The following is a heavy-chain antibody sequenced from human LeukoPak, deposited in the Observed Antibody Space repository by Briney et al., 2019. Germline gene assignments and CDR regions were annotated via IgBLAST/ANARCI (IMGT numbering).Heavy chain of an antibody. CDR1: GFTFSNYG. D-gene: IGHD3-22*01. J-gene: IGHJ3*02. Sequence: GGSLRLSCAASGFTFSNYGMHWVRQAPGKGLEWVAFIRYDGSNKYYADSVKGRFTISRDNSKNTLYLQMNSLRAEDTALYYCIRGNFYDPKPAFDIWGQGTMVTVSS. CDR2: IRYDGSNK. CDR3: IRGNFYDPKPAFDI. V-gene: IGHV3-30*02.